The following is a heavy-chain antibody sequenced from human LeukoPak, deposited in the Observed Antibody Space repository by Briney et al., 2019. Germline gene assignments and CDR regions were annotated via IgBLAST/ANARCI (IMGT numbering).Heavy chain of an antibody. V-gene: IGHV3-21*01. CDR3: AASSVTTRSFDY. J-gene: IGHJ4*01. CDR1: GFTFSNYW. D-gene: IGHD4-17*01. Sequence: PGGSVRLSCAVSGFTFSNYWMNWVRQAPGKGLEWVSFISSSSTYIYYADSVKGRFTISRDNAKNSLYLQMNSLTAEDTAVYYCAASSVTTRSFDYWGHGSLVTVSS. CDR2: ISSSSTYI.